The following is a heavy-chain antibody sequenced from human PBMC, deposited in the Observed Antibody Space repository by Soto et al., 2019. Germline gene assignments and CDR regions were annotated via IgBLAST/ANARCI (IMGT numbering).Heavy chain of an antibody. CDR3: ARAYSNAGLDV. CDR1: GYTFTSYD. Sequence: GASVKVSCKASGYTFTSYDINWVRQATGQGLEWMGWMNPNSGNTGYAQKFQGRVTVTRNISISTAHLELANLRSEGTAVYYCARAYSNAGLDVWGQGTTVTVSS. CDR2: MNPNSGNT. D-gene: IGHD4-4*01. V-gene: IGHV1-8*02. J-gene: IGHJ6*02.